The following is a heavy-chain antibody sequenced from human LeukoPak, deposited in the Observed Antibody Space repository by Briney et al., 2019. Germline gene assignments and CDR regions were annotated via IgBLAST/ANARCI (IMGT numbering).Heavy chain of an antibody. CDR2: IYSGGST. Sequence: GFLRLFCAASWVTVSSHYNRLGRQAPREGLGGGSVIYSGGSTYYADSVKGRFTISRHNSKNTLYLQMNSLRAEDTAVYYCARGYYYDSSGLDYWGQGTLVTVSS. V-gene: IGHV3-53*04. J-gene: IGHJ4*02. CDR3: ARGYYYDSSGLDY. CDR1: WVTVSSHY. D-gene: IGHD3-22*01.